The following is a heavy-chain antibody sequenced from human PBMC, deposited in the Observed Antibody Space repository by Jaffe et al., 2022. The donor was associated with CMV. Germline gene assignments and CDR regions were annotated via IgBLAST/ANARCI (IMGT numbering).Heavy chain of an antibody. CDR3: ARDRRSGKYYYGMDV. CDR2: IYYSGST. D-gene: IGHD6-25*01. Sequence: QVQLQESGPGLVKPSQTLSLTCTVSGGSISSGGYYWSWIRQHPGKGLEWIGYIYYSGSTYYNPSLKSRVTISVDTSKNQFSLKLSSVTAADTAVYYCARDRRSGKYYYGMDVWGQGTTVTVSS. CDR1: GGSISSGGYY. J-gene: IGHJ6*02. V-gene: IGHV4-31*03.